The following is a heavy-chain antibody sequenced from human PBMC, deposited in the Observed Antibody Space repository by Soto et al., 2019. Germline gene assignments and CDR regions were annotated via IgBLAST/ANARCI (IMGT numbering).Heavy chain of an antibody. Sequence: ESGGGLVQPGGSLRLSCAASGFTFSDHYMDWVRQAPGKGLEWVGRAKNKVNGYTTEYAASVKGRFTISRDDSKNSLYLQMNSLKTEDTAVYYCARVRGIVLGTDYFDYWGQGTLVTVSS. J-gene: IGHJ4*02. V-gene: IGHV3-72*01. CDR1: GFTFSDHY. CDR3: ARVRGIVLGTDYFDY. CDR2: AKNKVNGYTT. D-gene: IGHD2-8*02.